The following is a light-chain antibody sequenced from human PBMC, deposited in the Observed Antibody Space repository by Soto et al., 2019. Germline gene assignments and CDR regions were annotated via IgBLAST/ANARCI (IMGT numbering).Light chain of an antibody. CDR3: QQHNIYPYT. Sequence: DIQMTQSPSTLSASVGDRVTITCRASQSISSWLAWYQQKPGKAPKLLIYDASSLESGVPSRFRGSGSGTEFTLTISSLQPDDFLTHHSQQHNIYPYTFAQGTKVDIK. V-gene: IGKV1-5*01. CDR1: QSISSW. CDR2: DAS. J-gene: IGKJ2*01.